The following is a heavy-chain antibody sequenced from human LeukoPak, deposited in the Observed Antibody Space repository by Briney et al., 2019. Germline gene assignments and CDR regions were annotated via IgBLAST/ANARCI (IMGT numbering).Heavy chain of an antibody. CDR3: ARDPEQWLVRGVFDY. Sequence: SETLSLTCTVSGVSISSYYWSWIRQPAGKGLEWIGRIYTSGSTSYYPSLKSRVTMSVDTSKNQFSLKLSSVTAADTAVYYCARDPEQWLVRGVFDYWGQGTLATVSS. D-gene: IGHD6-19*01. V-gene: IGHV4-4*07. J-gene: IGHJ4*02. CDR2: IYTSGST. CDR1: GVSISSYY.